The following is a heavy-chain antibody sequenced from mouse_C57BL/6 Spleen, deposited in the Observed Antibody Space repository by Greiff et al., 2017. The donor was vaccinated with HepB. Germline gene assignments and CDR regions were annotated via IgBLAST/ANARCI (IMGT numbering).Heavy chain of an antibody. J-gene: IGHJ4*01. CDR3: ARNQEGPGTRAMDY. Sequence: VMLVESGPGLVQPSQSLSITCTVSGFSLTSYGVHWVRQSPGKGLEWLGVIWSGGSTDYNAAFISRLSISKDNSKSQVFFKMNSLQADDTAIYYCARNQEGPGTRAMDYWGQGTSVTVSS. CDR1: GFSLTSYG. CDR2: IWSGGST. D-gene: IGHD4-1*01. V-gene: IGHV2-2*01.